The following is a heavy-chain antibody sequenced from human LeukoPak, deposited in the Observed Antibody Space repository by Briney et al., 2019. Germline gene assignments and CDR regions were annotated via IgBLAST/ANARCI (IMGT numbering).Heavy chain of an antibody. D-gene: IGHD1-7*01. CDR1: GGSFSGYY. J-gene: IGHJ3*02. V-gene: IGHV4-34*01. Sequence: SETLSLTCAVYGGSFSGYYWSWIRQPPGKGLEWIGEINHSGSTNYNPSLKSRVTISVDTSKNQFSLKLSSVTAADTAVYYCARLKLTSLGAFDIWGQGTMVTVSS. CDR3: ARLKLTSLGAFDI. CDR2: INHSGST.